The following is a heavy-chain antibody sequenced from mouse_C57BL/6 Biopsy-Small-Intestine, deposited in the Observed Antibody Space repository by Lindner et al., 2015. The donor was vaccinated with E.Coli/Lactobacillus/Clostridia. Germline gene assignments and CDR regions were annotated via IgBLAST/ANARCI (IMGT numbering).Heavy chain of an antibody. J-gene: IGHJ4*01. Sequence: VQLQESGGGLVKPEGSRKLSCAASGFTLRDYGMHWVRQAPEKGLEWVAYISSGSNIIYYADTVKGRFTVSRDNAKNTLFLQMTRLRSEDTAMYYCARFDYYNYALDYWGQGTSVTVSS. D-gene: IGHD1-1*01. V-gene: IGHV5-17*01. CDR1: GFTLRDYG. CDR3: ARFDYYNYALDY. CDR2: ISSGSNII.